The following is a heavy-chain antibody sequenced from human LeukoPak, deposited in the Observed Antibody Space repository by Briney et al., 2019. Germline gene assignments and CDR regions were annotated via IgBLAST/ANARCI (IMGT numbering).Heavy chain of an antibody. V-gene: IGHV3-7*03. CDR2: IKQDGSEK. J-gene: IGHJ4*02. D-gene: IGHD3-3*01. Sequence: GGSLRLSCAVSGFTFSSYWMSWVRQAPGKGLEWVANIKQDGSEKYYVDSVKGRFTISRDNAKNSLYLQMNSLRAEDTAVYYCAKEPLPPYDFWSGYRDYWGQGTLVTVSS. CDR3: AKEPLPPYDFWSGYRDY. CDR1: GFTFSSYW.